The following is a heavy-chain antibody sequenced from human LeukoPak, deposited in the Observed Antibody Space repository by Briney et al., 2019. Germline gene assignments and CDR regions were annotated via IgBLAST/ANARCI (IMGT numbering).Heavy chain of an antibody. CDR2: ISYDGSNK. V-gene: IGHV3-30*18. CDR1: GFTFSSYG. J-gene: IGHJ1*01. CDR3: AKDSTYYYDSSGYYYPWGYFQH. D-gene: IGHD3-22*01. Sequence: GGSLRLSCAASGFTFSSYGTHWVRQAPGKGLEWVAVISYDGSNKYYADSVKGRFTISRDNSKNTLYLQMNSLRAEDTAVYYCAKDSTYYYDSSGYYYPWGYFQHWGQGTLVTVSS.